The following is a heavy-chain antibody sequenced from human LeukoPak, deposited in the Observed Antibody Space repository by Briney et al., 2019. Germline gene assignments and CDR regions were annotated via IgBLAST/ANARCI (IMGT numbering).Heavy chain of an antibody. CDR2: IGQGERQM. J-gene: IGHJ1*01. CDR1: GFAYSTTW. Sequence: GGSLRLSCVASGFAYSTTWMNWVRQAPGKGLEWVANIGQGERQMNYADSVKGRFSISRDNARNSLFLQLNSLRAEDTAVYYCASSYLKHWGQGTLVTVSP. V-gene: IGHV3-7*01. CDR3: ASSYLKH.